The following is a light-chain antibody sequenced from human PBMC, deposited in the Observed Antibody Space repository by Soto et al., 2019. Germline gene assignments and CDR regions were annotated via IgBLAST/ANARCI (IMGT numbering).Light chain of an antibody. CDR2: EVS. CDR3: GAWDESLNGYV. V-gene: IGLV2-8*01. Sequence: QSALTQPPSASGSPGQSVTISCTGTSSDVGGYNYVSWYQQHPGKAPKLMIYEVSERPSGVPDRFSGSKSGTSASLAINGLQSGDEADYYCGAWDESLNGYVFGTGTKLTVL. CDR1: SSDVGGYNY. J-gene: IGLJ1*01.